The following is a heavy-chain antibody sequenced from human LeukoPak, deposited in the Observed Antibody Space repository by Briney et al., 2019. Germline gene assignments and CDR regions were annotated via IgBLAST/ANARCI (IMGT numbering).Heavy chain of an antibody. CDR2: IYTSGST. CDR1: GGSISSYY. Sequence: SETLSLTCTVSGGSISSYYWSWIRQPAGKVMEWIGRIYTSGSTNYNPSLKSRVTMSVDTSKNQFSLKLSSVTAADTAVYYCARDEQQLVPRGMDVWGQGTTVTVSS. J-gene: IGHJ6*02. D-gene: IGHD6-13*01. V-gene: IGHV4-4*07. CDR3: ARDEQQLVPRGMDV.